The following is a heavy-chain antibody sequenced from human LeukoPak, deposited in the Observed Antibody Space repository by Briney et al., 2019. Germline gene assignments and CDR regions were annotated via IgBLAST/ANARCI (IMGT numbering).Heavy chain of an antibody. V-gene: IGHV1-46*01. CDR2: INPSGGST. CDR1: GYTFTSYY. D-gene: IGHD3-10*01. CDR3: ARDRPGYYYGMDV. Sequence: ASVKVSCKASGYTFTSYYMHWVRQAPGQGLEWMGIINPSGGSTSCAQKFQGRVTMTRDTSTSTVYMELSSLRSEDTAVYYCARDRPGYYYGMDVWGQGTTVTVSS. J-gene: IGHJ6*02.